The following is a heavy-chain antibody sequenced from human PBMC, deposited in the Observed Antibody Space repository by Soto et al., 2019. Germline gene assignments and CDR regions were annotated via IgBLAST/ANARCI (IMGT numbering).Heavy chain of an antibody. CDR1: GFTFSSYS. J-gene: IGHJ4*02. CDR3: ARDLRMVYAIDFDY. Sequence: EVQLVESGGGLVQPGGSLRLSCAASGFTFSSYSMNWVRQAPGKGLEWVSYISSSGSTIYYADSVKGRFTISRDNAKNSLYLQMNSLRDEHTAVYYCARDLRMVYAIDFDYWGQGTLVTVSS. CDR2: ISSSGSTI. D-gene: IGHD2-8*01. V-gene: IGHV3-48*02.